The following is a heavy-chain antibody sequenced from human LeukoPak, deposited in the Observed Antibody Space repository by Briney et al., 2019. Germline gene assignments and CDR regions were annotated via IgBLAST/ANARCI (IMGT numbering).Heavy chain of an antibody. CDR1: GFTFSSYW. Sequence: PGGSLRLSCAASGFTFSSYWMHWVRQAPGKGLVWVSRINSDGSSTSYADSVKGRFTISRDNAKNSLYLQMNSLRAEDTAVYYCARRDYHGSSGYYDSSYWGQGTLVTVSS. CDR2: INSDGSST. CDR3: ARRDYHGSSGYYDSSY. J-gene: IGHJ4*02. D-gene: IGHD3-22*01. V-gene: IGHV3-74*01.